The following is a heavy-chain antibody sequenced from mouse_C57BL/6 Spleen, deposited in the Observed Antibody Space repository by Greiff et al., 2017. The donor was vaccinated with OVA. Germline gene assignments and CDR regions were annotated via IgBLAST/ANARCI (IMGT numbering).Heavy chain of an antibody. CDR3: ARRGGTRHYYAMDY. V-gene: IGHV5-4*03. CDR2: ISDGGSYT. Sequence: EVQVVESGGGLVKPGGSLKLSCAASGFTFSSYAMSWVRQTPEKRLEWVATISDGGSYTYYPDNVKGRFTISRDNAKNNLYLQLSHLKSEDTAMYYCARRGGTRHYYAMDYWGQGTSVTVSS. CDR1: GFTFSSYA. D-gene: IGHD4-1*01. J-gene: IGHJ4*01.